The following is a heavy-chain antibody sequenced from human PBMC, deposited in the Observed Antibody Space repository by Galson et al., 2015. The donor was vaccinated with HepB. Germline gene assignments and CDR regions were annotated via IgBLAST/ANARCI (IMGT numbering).Heavy chain of an antibody. V-gene: IGHV3-74*01. Sequence: SLRLSCAASGLTFSSYFMDWVRQAPGKGLVWVSDTNRDGSVTRYADSVKGRFTISRDNAKNMLYLQMNSLRVDDAAIYYCARGGVVGGTDCWGQGTLVTVSS. CDR3: ARGGVVGGTDC. J-gene: IGHJ4*02. D-gene: IGHD6-19*01. CDR2: TNRDGSVT. CDR1: GLTFSSYF.